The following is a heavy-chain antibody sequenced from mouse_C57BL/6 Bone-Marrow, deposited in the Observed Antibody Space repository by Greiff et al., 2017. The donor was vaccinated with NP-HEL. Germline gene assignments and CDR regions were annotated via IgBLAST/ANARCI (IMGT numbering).Heavy chain of an antibody. J-gene: IGHJ1*03. CDR1: GYTFTGYW. D-gene: IGHD1-1*01. V-gene: IGHV1-9*01. CDR3: ARRHYYGSSDLYWYFDV. CDR2: ILPGSGST. Sequence: QVQLKQSGAELMKPGASVKLSCKATGYTFTGYWIEWVKQRPGHGLEGIGEILPGSGSTNYNEKFTGKATFTADTSSNTAYMQLSSLTTEDSAIYYCARRHYYGSSDLYWYFDVWGTGTTVTVSS.